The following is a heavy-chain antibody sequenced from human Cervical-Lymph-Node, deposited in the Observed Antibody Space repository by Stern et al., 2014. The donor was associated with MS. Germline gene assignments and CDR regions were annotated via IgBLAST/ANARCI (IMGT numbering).Heavy chain of an antibody. CDR3: ARGELKEGLVRGMDV. CDR1: GGTFSSYA. J-gene: IGHJ6*02. Sequence: VPLVESGAEVKKPGSSVKVSCKASGGTFSSYAISWVRQPPGQGLEWMGGVIPIFGTANYAQKFQGRVTITADESTSTAYMELSSLRSEDTAVYYCARGELKEGLVRGMDVWGQGTTVTVSS. CDR2: VIPIFGTA. D-gene: IGHD1-26*01. V-gene: IGHV1-69*01.